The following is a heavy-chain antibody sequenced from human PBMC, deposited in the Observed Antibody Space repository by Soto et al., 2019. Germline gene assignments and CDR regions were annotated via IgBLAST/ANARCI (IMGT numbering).Heavy chain of an antibody. J-gene: IGHJ4*02. V-gene: IGHV3-23*01. Sequence: EVQLLESGGGLVQPGGSLRLSCAASGFTFSSYAMSWVRQAPGKGLEWVSAVGGSGSSTYYADSVKGRFTISRDNSKNTLYLPLSRLRPEDTAVYYCAKAVIPNRYYFDYWGQGTLVTVSS. D-gene: IGHD3-22*01. CDR1: GFTFSSYA. CDR2: VGGSGSST. CDR3: AKAVIPNRYYFDY.